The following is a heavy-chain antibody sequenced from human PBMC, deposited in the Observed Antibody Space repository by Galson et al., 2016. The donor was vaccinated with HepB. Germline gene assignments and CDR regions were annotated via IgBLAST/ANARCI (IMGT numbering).Heavy chain of an antibody. CDR3: ARHNFDDRSNYYYTSFDI. Sequence: ETLSLTCAVYGGSFSDYCWSWIRQPPGKGLEWIGFIYDRGSTNYSPSLESRVTISADTSENHFSLRLSSVTAADTAVYYCARHNFDDRSNYYYTSFDIWGQGTMVTVSS. V-gene: IGHV4-59*08. J-gene: IGHJ3*02. CDR1: GGSFSDYC. D-gene: IGHD3-22*01. CDR2: IYDRGST.